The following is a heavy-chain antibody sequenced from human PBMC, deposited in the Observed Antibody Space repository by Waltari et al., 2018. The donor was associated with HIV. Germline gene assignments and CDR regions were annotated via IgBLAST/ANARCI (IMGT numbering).Heavy chain of an antibody. V-gene: IGHV4-31*03. CDR1: GGSISSGDYF. CDR3: ARAHMPISDREGDFYGMDV. J-gene: IGHJ6*02. Sequence: QVQLQESGPGLVKHSQTLSLTCTVSGGSISSGDYFWSWIRQVPGKGLEWIGYIHYKGPTYYNPSLKSRADISVDTSKNQFSLRLPSVTAADTALYYCARAHMPISDREGDFYGMDVWDQGP. D-gene: IGHD2-2*01. CDR2: IHYKGPT.